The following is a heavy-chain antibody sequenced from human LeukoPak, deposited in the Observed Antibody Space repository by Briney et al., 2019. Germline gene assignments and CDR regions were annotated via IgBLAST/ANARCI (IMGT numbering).Heavy chain of an antibody. CDR3: ARGYSGSYYLDPSFDI. CDR1: GGSINSYY. V-gene: IGHV4-59*01. Sequence: SETLSLTCTVSGGSINSYYWSWIRQPPGKGLEWIGYIYYSGTTNYNPSLKSRVTISVDTSKNQFSLKLSSVTAADTAVYYCARGYSGSYYLDPSFDIWGQGKMVTVSS. CDR2: IYYSGTT. D-gene: IGHD1-26*01. J-gene: IGHJ3*02.